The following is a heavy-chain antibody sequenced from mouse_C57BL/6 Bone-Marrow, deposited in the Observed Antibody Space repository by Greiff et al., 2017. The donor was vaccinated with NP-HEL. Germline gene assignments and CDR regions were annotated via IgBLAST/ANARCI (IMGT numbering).Heavy chain of an antibody. D-gene: IGHD1-1*02. CDR1: GFTFSDYG. V-gene: IGHV5-17*01. Sequence: EVQVVESGGGLVKPGGSLKLSCAASGFTFSDYGMHWVRQAPEKGLEWVAYISSGSSTIYYADTVKGRFTISRDNAKNTLFLQMTSLRSEDTAMYYCARGWFCFAYWGQGTLVTVSA. CDR3: ARGWFCFAY. CDR2: ISSGSSTI. J-gene: IGHJ3*01.